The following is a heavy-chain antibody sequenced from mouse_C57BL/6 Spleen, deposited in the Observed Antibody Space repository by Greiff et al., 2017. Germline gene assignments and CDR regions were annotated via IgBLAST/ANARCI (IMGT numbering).Heavy chain of an antibody. CDR3: ARDGSSYPYYYAMDY. V-gene: IGHV5-17*01. CDR2: ISSGSSTI. Sequence: DVMLVESGGGLVKPGGSLKLSCAASGFTFSDYGMHWVRQAPEKGLEWVAYISSGSSTIYYAATVKGRFTISRDNAKNTLFLQMTSLRSEDTAMYYCARDGSSYPYYYAMDYWGQGTSVTVSS. J-gene: IGHJ4*01. D-gene: IGHD1-1*01. CDR1: GFTFSDYG.